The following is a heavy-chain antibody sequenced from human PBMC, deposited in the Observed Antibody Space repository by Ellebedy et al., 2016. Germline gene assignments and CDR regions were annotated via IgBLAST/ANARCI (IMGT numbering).Heavy chain of an antibody. CDR3: AGGTAAAAIDP. D-gene: IGHD6-13*01. V-gene: IGHV3-30*03. CDR2: ISYDGSNK. J-gene: IGHJ5*02. CDR1: GFTFSSYG. Sequence: GGSLRLSXAASGFTFSSYGMHWVRQAPGKGLEWVAVISYDGSNKYYADSVKGRFTISRDNSKNTLYLQMNSLRAEDTAVYYCAGGTAAAAIDPWGQGTLVTVSS.